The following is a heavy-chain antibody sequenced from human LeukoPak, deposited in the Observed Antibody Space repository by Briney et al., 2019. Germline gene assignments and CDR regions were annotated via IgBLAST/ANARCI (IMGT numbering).Heavy chain of an antibody. Sequence: GGSLRLSCVGSGFTFSRYVMNWVRQAPGKGLECISTITTAGGTTYYTDSVKGRFTISRDNSKDALYLQMDSLRAEDTAVYYCAKSLLQWDAFDLWGQGTVVTVSS. CDR2: ITTAGGTT. J-gene: IGHJ3*01. D-gene: IGHD6-19*01. V-gene: IGHV3-23*01. CDR3: AKSLLQWDAFDL. CDR1: GFTFSRYV.